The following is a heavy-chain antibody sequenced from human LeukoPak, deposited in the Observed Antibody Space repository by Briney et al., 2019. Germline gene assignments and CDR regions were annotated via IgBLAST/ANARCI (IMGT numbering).Heavy chain of an antibody. J-gene: IGHJ6*04. D-gene: IGHD4-17*01. CDR2: ISGSGGST. Sequence: PGGSLRLSCAASGFTFSSYAMSWVRQAPGKGLEWVSAISGSGGSTHYADSVKGRFTISRDNSKNTLYLQMNSLRAEDTAVYYCAKEGLQTVTHGHYYYYYYGMDVWGKGTTVTVSS. V-gene: IGHV3-23*01. CDR1: GFTFSSYA. CDR3: AKEGLQTVTHGHYYYYYYGMDV.